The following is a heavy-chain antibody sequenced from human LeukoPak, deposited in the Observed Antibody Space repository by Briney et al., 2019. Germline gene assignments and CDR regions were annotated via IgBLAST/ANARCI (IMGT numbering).Heavy chain of an antibody. CDR2: ISYDGSNK. J-gene: IGHJ6*02. Sequence: GRSLRLSCAASGFTFSSYAMHWVRQAPGKGLEWVAVISYDGSNKYYADSVKGRFTISRDNSKNTLYLQMNSLRAEDTAVYYCARDQMVRGTTYYYYGMDVWGQGTTVTVSS. D-gene: IGHD3-10*01. V-gene: IGHV3-30-3*01. CDR1: GFTFSSYA. CDR3: ARDQMVRGTTYYYYGMDV.